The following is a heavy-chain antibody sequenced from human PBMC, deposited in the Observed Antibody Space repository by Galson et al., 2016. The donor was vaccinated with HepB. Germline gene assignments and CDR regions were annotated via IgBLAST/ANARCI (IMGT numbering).Heavy chain of an antibody. CDR2: INPNSGVT. CDR3: AKVPDSPGFYYQGRFDY. J-gene: IGHJ4*02. V-gene: IGHV1-2*02. Sequence: SCKASEYSFTDYYIHWLRQAPGQGLEWMGWINPNSGVTHYAQKFQRRVTLTRDTSVSTAYLEVTSLKSDDTAFYYCAKVPDSPGFYYQGRFDYWGQGTLITVSS. CDR1: EYSFTDYY. D-gene: IGHD3-22*01.